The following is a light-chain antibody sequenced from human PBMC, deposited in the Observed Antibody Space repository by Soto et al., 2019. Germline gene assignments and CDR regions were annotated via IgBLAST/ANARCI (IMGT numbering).Light chain of an antibody. J-gene: IGLJ2*01. CDR3: QTWGTGIP. Sequence: QPVLTQSPSASASLGASVKLSCTLTSGHSSYAIAWHQQQPEKGPRFLMKVNSDGTHSRGDGIPDRFSGSGSGTERYLTISSLQSDDEADYYCQTWGTGIPFGGGTKVTVL. CDR2: VNSDGTH. V-gene: IGLV4-69*01. CDR1: SGHSSYA.